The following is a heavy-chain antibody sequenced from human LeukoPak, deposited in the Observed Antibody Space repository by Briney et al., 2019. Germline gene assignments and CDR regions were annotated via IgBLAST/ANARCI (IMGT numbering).Heavy chain of an antibody. CDR2: IYHSGST. V-gene: IGHV4-30-2*01. J-gene: IGHJ5*02. D-gene: IGHD2-2*01. CDR1: GGSISSGGYY. CDR3: ARVDPTVVVPAGSTGWFDP. Sequence: PSETLSLTCTVSGGSISSGGYYWSWIRQPPGKGLEWIGYIYHSGSTYYNPSLKSRVTISVDRSKNQFSLKLSSVTAADTAVYYCARVDPTVVVPAGSTGWFDPWGQGTLVTVSS.